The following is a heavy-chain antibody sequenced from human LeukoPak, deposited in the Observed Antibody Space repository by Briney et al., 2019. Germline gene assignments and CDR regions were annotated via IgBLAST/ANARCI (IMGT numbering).Heavy chain of an antibody. J-gene: IGHJ4*02. CDR2: IYYSGST. CDR3: ARVPSLTAVADVDY. Sequence: SETLSLTCTVSGGSISSGGYYWSWIRQHPGKGLEWIGYIYYSGSTYYNPSLKSRVTISVDTSKNQFSLKLSSVTAADTAVYYCARVPSLTAVADVDYWGQGTLVTVSS. CDR1: GGSISSGGYY. V-gene: IGHV4-31*03. D-gene: IGHD6-19*01.